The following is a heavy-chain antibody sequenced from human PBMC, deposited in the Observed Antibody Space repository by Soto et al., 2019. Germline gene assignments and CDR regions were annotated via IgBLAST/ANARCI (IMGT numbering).Heavy chain of an antibody. J-gene: IGHJ3*02. CDR3: ARGYSSGWQDAFDI. CDR2: IYYSGST. Sequence: PSETLSLTCTVSGDSISSSSYYWGWIRQPPGKGLEWIGSIYYSGSTYYNPSLKSRVTISVDTSKNQFSLKLSSVTAADTAVYYCARGYSSGWQDAFDIWGQGTMVTVSS. D-gene: IGHD6-25*01. V-gene: IGHV4-39*01. CDR1: GDSISSSSYY.